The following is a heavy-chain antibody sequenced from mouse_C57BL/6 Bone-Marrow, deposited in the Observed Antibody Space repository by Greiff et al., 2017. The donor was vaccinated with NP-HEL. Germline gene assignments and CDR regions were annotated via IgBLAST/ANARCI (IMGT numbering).Heavy chain of an antibody. Sequence: EVQGVESGGGLVQSGRSLRLSCATSGFTFSDFYMEWVRQAPGKGLEWIAASRNKANDYTTEYSASVKGRFIVSRDTSQSILYLQMNALRAEDTAIYYCARDADYDGYYGYYAMDYWGQGTSVTVSS. J-gene: IGHJ4*01. CDR2: SRNKANDYTT. D-gene: IGHD2-3*01. V-gene: IGHV7-1*01. CDR3: ARDADYDGYYGYYAMDY. CDR1: GFTFSDFY.